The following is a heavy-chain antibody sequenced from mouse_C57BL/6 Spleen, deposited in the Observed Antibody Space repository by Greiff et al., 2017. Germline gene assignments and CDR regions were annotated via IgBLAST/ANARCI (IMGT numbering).Heavy chain of an antibody. V-gene: IGHV1-18*01. Sequence: VQLQQSGPELVKPGASVKIPCKASGYTFTDYNMDWVKQSHGKSLEWIGDINPNNGGTIYNQKFKGKATLTVDKSSSTAYMELRSLTSEDTAVYYCAREGYDGYYPFDYWGQGTTLTVSS. CDR1: GYTFTDYN. CDR3: AREGYDGYYPFDY. CDR2: INPNNGGT. D-gene: IGHD2-3*01. J-gene: IGHJ2*01.